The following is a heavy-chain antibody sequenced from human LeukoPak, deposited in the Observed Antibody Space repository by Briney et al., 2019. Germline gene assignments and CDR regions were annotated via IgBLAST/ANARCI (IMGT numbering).Heavy chain of an antibody. CDR1: GFTFSKAW. V-gene: IGHV3-15*01. D-gene: IGHD3-10*01. Sequence: PGGSLRLSCAASGFTFSKAWMSWVRQALGKGLEWVGRIKSKTDGGTTDYAAPVKGRFTISRDDSRNTLSLQMNSLKTEDTAVYYCTTITMIREHEDYWGQGTLVTVSS. J-gene: IGHJ4*02. CDR2: IKSKTDGGTT. CDR3: TTITMIREHEDY.